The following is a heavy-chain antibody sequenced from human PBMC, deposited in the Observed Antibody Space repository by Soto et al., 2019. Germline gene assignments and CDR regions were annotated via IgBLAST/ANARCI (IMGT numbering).Heavy chain of an antibody. Sequence: GGSLRLSCTASGFTFGDYAMSWVRQAPGKGLEWVGFIRSKAYGGTTEYAASVKGRFTISRDDSKSIAYLQMNSLKTEDTAVYYCTRYYIAVADYCGMDVWGQGTTVTVSS. CDR1: GFTFGDYA. J-gene: IGHJ6*02. V-gene: IGHV3-49*04. CDR2: IRSKAYGGTT. D-gene: IGHD6-19*01. CDR3: TRYYIAVADYCGMDV.